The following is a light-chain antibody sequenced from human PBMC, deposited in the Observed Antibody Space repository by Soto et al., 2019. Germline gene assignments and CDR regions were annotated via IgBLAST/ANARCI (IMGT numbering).Light chain of an antibody. CDR1: QSVSSN. CDR3: QQYNNWPPWT. CDR2: GAS. V-gene: IGKV3-15*01. J-gene: IGKJ1*01. Sequence: EIVMTQSPAPLSVSPGERATLSCRASQSVSSNLAWYQQKPGQAPSLLIYGASTSATGIPARFSGSGSGTEFTLTNSSLQSEDCAVYYCQQYNNWPPWTFCQGTKVEIK.